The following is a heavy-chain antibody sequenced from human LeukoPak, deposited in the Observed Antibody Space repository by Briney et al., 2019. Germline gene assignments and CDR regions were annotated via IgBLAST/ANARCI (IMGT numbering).Heavy chain of an antibody. Sequence: GASVKVSCKASGGTFSSYAISWVRQAPGQGLEWMGGIIPIFGTANYAQKFQGRVTITADKSTSTAYMELSSLRSEDTAVYYCARDSVAATPGGDYWGQGTLVTVSS. J-gene: IGHJ4*02. CDR1: GGTFSSYA. V-gene: IGHV1-69*06. D-gene: IGHD2-15*01. CDR3: ARDSVAATPGGDY. CDR2: IIPIFGTA.